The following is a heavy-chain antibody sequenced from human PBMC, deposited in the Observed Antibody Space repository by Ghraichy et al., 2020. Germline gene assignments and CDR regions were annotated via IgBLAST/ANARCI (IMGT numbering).Heavy chain of an antibody. D-gene: IGHD3-10*01. CDR1: EFTFNGYP. CDR2: LGAGGRST. J-gene: IGHJ3*01. V-gene: IGHV3-23*01. CDR3: AKEGGRLGEGAFDV. Sequence: GGSLRLSCAVSEFTFNGYPMTWVRQAPGKGLEWVSILGAGGRSTFYADSVKGRFTISRNKSKRTMYLQMNSLRADDTAVYYCAKEGGRLGEGAFDVWGQGTKVTVSS.